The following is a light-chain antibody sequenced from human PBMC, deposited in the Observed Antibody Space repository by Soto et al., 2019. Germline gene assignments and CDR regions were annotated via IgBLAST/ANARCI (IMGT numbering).Light chain of an antibody. CDR3: TPYVGRDIWV. J-gene: IGLJ3*02. CDR1: SSDVGAYNY. Sequence: QSALTQPPSASGSPGQSVTISCTGTSSDVGAYNYVSWYQLYPGKAPKLMIYEVSKRPSGVPDRFSGSKSGNTASLTVSGLQAEDEAGYYCTPYVGRDIWVFGGGTKGTVL. CDR2: EVS. V-gene: IGLV2-8*01.